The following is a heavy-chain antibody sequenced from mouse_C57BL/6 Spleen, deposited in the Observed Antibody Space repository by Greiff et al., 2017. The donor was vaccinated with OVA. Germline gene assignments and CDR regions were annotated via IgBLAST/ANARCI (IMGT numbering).Heavy chain of an antibody. CDR1: GFNIKDYY. CDR2: IDPEDGDT. V-gene: IGHV14-1*01. Sequence: VQLQQSGAELVRPGASVKLSCTASGFNIKDYYMHWVKQRPEQGLEWIGRIDPEDGDTEYAPKFQGKATMTADTSSNTAYLQLSSLTSEDTAVYYCTTGTYSNYGYFDVWGTGTTVTVSS. D-gene: IGHD2-5*01. CDR3: TTGTYSNYGYFDV. J-gene: IGHJ1*03.